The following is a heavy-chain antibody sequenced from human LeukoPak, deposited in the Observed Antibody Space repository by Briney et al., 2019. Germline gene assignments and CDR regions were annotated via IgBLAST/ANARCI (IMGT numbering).Heavy chain of an antibody. J-gene: IGHJ4*02. CDR3: ARLNLRFGELFDY. CDR1: GGSISSGSYY. D-gene: IGHD3-10*01. V-gene: IGHV4-61*02. CDR2: IYTSGST. Sequence: PSQTLSLTCTVSGGSISSGSYYWSWIRQPAGKGLEWIGRIYTSGSTNYNPSLKSRVTISVDASKNQFSLKLSSVTAADTAVYYCARLNLRFGELFDYWGQGTLVTVSS.